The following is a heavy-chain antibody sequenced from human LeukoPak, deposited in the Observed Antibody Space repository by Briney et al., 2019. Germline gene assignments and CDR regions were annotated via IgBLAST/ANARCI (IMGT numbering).Heavy chain of an antibody. CDR3: LXXXXXDY. CDR2: INADGSTT. V-gene: IGHV3-74*01. CDR1: GFTFNNYW. J-gene: IGHJ4*02. Sequence: SGFTFNNYWMHWVRQAPGKGLVWVSRINADGSTTSYADSVRGRFTISRDNAKNTLYLQMNSLRAEDTAVYYCLXXXXXDYWGQXTLVTVSS.